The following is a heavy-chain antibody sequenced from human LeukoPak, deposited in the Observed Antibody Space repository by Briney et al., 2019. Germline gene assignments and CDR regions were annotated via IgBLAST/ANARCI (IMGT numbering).Heavy chain of an antibody. CDR1: GFTLSEYA. D-gene: IGHD5-12*01. J-gene: IGHJ4*02. CDR3: VRGRSGYYFDY. V-gene: IGHV3-64*01. Sequence: PGGSLRLSCATSGFTLSEYAMFWVRQGPGKGLEYVSAISGDGASTFYGNSVKDRFTISRDISKKTLHLQMDSLRVEDMAVYFCVRGRSGYYFDYWGQGILVTVSS. CDR2: ISGDGAST.